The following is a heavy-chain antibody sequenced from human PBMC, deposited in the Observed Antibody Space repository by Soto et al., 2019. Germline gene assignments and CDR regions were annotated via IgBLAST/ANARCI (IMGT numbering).Heavy chain of an antibody. CDR3: ARAGGYSYGSVAPVDY. J-gene: IGHJ4*02. D-gene: IGHD5-18*01. CDR2: IYHSGST. Sequence: PSETLSLTCAVSGGSISSGGYSWSWIRQPPGKGLEWIGYIYHSGSTYYNPSLKSRVTILVDRSKNQFSLKLSSVTAADTAVYYCARAGGYSYGSVAPVDYWGQGTLVTVSS. V-gene: IGHV4-30-2*01. CDR1: GGSISSGGYS.